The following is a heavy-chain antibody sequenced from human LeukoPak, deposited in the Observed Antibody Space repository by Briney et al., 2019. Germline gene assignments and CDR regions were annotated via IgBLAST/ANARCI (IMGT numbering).Heavy chain of an antibody. D-gene: IGHD6-13*01. V-gene: IGHV3-74*01. CDR1: GFTFSSHW. CDR3: ARVKLATQTAWFDP. Sequence: SGGSLRLSCAASGFTFSSHWMHWVRQAPGKGLVWVSRINSDGSSTSYADSVKGRFTIFRDNAKNTLYLQMNSLRAEDTAVYYCARVKLATQTAWFDPWGQGTLVTVSS. J-gene: IGHJ5*02. CDR2: INSDGSST.